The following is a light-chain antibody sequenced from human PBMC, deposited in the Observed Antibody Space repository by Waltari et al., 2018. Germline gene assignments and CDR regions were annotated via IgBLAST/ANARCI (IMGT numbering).Light chain of an antibody. V-gene: IGKV3-15*01. CDR1: QSVKTN. CDR3: QQRSNWPPIT. J-gene: IGKJ5*01. CDR2: GAS. Sequence: EIVMTQSPATLSVSPGERAVLSCRASQSVKTNLAWYQQKPGQAPRVLVYGASRRARGVPDRFSGSGSETEFTLTISSLQSEDSAVYYCQQRSNWPPITFGQGTRLEIK.